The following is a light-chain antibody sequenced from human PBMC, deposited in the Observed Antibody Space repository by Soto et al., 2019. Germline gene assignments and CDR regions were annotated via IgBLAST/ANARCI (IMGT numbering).Light chain of an antibody. V-gene: IGKV3-20*01. CDR3: QQYGSSPPVT. CDR1: QSVSSSY. Sequence: EIVLTQSPGTLSLSPGERATLSCRASQSVSSSYLAWYQQKPGQAPRLLIYGASSRATGIPDRFSGSGSGTDFTHTISRLEPEDFAVYYCQQYGSSPPVTFGQRTRLEIK. J-gene: IGKJ5*01. CDR2: GAS.